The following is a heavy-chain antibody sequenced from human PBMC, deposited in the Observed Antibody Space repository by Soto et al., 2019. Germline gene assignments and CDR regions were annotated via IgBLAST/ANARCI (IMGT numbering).Heavy chain of an antibody. Sequence: QVQLQQWGAGLLKPSETLSLTCAVYGGSFSGYYWSWIRQPPGKGLEWIGEINHSGSTNYNPSLKSRVTISVDTSNNQFSLKLSSVTAADTAVYYCASHKTIAAAVSAGMDVWGQGTTVTVSS. CDR1: GGSFSGYY. CDR3: ASHKTIAAAVSAGMDV. J-gene: IGHJ6*02. CDR2: INHSGST. V-gene: IGHV4-34*01. D-gene: IGHD6-13*01.